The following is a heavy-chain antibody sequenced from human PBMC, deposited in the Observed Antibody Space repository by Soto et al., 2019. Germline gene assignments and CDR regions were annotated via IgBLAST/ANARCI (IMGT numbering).Heavy chain of an antibody. CDR3: ARVGGTAARRQGLDF. CDR1: GFTFSSYS. V-gene: IGHV3-30-3*01. Sequence: QVQLVESGGGVVQPGRCLRLSCAASGFTFSSYSMHWVRQAPGKGLEWVAVISYDGSNKYYADAVKGRFTTSRDNSKSTLYLRMNSLRLEDTAVYYCARVGGTAARRQGLDFWGQGTLVTVSS. J-gene: IGHJ4*02. D-gene: IGHD6-6*01. CDR2: ISYDGSNK.